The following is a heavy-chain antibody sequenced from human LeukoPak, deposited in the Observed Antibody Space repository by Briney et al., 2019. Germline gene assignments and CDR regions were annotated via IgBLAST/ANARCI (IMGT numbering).Heavy chain of an antibody. CDR2: IYHSGST. CDR3: ARAGGFTVLRGAVNNWFDP. D-gene: IGHD3-10*01. V-gene: IGHV4-38-2*02. CDR1: GYSISSGYY. Sequence: SETLSLTCTVSGYSISSGYYWGWIRQPPGKGLEWIGSIYHSGSTYYNPSLKSRVTISVDTSKNQFSLKLSSVTAADTAVYYCARAGGFTVLRGAVNNWFDPWGQGTLVTVSS. J-gene: IGHJ5*02.